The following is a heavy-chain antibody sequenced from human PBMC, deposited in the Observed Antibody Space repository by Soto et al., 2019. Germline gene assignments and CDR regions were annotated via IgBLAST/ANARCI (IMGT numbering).Heavy chain of an antibody. CDR3: ATLAAAGTRYYYYYGMDV. CDR2: INHSGST. Sequence: SETLSLTCAVYGGSFSGYYWSWIRQPPGKGLEWIGEINHSGSTNYNPSLKSRVTISVDTSKNQFSLKLSSVTAADTAVYYCATLAAAGTRYYYYYGMDVWGQGTTVTVSS. D-gene: IGHD6-13*01. V-gene: IGHV4-34*01. J-gene: IGHJ6*02. CDR1: GGSFSGYY.